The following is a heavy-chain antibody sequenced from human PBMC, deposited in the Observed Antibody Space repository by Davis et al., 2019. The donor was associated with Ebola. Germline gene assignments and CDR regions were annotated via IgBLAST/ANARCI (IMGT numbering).Heavy chain of an antibody. CDR3: ARGFYGSGSYALGYYGMDV. CDR1: GESLSNFF. J-gene: IGHJ6*02. D-gene: IGHD3-10*01. Sequence: SETLSLTCAVYGESLSNFFWSWVRQPPGKGLEWIGEIHPSEQTVYSPSLESRVAISLDTSKNQFSLKLSSVTAADTAVYYCARGFYGSGSYALGYYGMDVWGQGTTVTVSS. CDR2: IHPSEQT. V-gene: IGHV4-34*01.